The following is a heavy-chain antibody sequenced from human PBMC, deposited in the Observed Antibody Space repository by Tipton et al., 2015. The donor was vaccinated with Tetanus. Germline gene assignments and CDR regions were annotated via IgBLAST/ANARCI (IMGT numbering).Heavy chain of an antibody. CDR2: IIPIFGTA. J-gene: IGHJ4*02. CDR3: ARGGYYDSSGYLEGYFDY. V-gene: IGHV1-69*01. D-gene: IGHD3-22*01. Sequence: QSGPEVKKPGSSVKVSCRASGGTFSSYAISWVRQAPGQGLEWMGGIIPIFGTANYAQKFQGRVTITADESTSTAYMELSSLRSEDTAVYYCARGGYYDSSGYLEGYFDYWGQGTLVTVSS. CDR1: GGTFSSYA.